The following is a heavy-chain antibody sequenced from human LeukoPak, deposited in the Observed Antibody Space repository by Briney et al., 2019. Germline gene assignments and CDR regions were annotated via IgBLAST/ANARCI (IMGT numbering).Heavy chain of an antibody. V-gene: IGHV1-69*05. J-gene: IGHJ5*02. D-gene: IGHD6-6*01. Sequence: SVKVSCKASGGTFSSYAISWVRQAPGQGLEWMGGIISIFGTANYAQKFQGRVTITTDESTSTAYMELSSLRSEDTAVYYCARLTSSIAAPVDWFDPWGQGTLVTVS. CDR3: ARLTSSIAAPVDWFDP. CDR2: IISIFGTA. CDR1: GGTFSSYA.